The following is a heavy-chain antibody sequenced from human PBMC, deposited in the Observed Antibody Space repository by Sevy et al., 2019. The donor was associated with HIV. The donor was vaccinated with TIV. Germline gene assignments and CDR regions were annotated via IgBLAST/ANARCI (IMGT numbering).Heavy chain of an antibody. V-gene: IGHV3-30-3*01. CDR2: ISYDGSNK. J-gene: IGHJ4*02. Sequence: GGSLRLSCATSGFTFSNYAMHWVRQAPGKGLEWVAIISYDGSNKYSADSVKGRFTVSRDNSKNTLYLHMNTLRPEDTAVYCCAVGCYYYDSSGYLNYWGQGTLVTVSS. CDR3: AVGCYYYDSSGYLNY. CDR1: GFTFSNYA. D-gene: IGHD3-22*01.